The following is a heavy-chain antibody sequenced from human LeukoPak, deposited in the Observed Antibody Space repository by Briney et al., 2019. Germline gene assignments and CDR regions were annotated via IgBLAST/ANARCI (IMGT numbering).Heavy chain of an antibody. CDR1: GFTFSSYS. V-gene: IGHV3-21*01. J-gene: IGHJ4*02. CDR2: ISSSSSYI. D-gene: IGHD4-23*01. CDR3: ARVGLGNSPDY. Sequence: PGGSLRLSCAASGFTFSSYSMTWVRQAPGKGLEWVSSISSSSSYIYYADSVKGRFTISRDNAKNSLYPQMNSLRAEDTAVCYCARVGLGNSPDYWGQGTLVTVSS.